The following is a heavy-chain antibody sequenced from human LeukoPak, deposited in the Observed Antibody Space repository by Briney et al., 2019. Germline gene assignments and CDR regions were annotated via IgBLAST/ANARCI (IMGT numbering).Heavy chain of an antibody. CDR3: ARDRGDSSGYYHFDY. CDR1: GGSISSGGYY. D-gene: IGHD3-22*01. Sequence: SETLSLTCTVSGGSISSGGYYWRWIRQHPGKGLEWIGYIYYSGSTYYNPSLKSRVTISVDTSKNQFSLKLSSVTAADTAVYYCARDRGDSSGYYHFDYWGQGTLVTVSS. V-gene: IGHV4-31*03. J-gene: IGHJ4*02. CDR2: IYYSGST.